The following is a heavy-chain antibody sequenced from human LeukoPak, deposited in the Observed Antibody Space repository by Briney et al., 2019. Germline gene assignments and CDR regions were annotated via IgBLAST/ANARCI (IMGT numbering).Heavy chain of an antibody. CDR1: GGTFSSYA. CDR3: AKGSPYYYGMDV. V-gene: IGHV1-69*13. CDR2: IIPIFGTA. J-gene: IGHJ6*02. Sequence: SVKVSCKASGGTFSSYAISWVRQAPGQGLEWMGGIIPIFGTANYAQKFQGRVTITADESTSTAYMELSSLRSEDTAVYYCAKGSPYYYGMDVWGQGTTVTVSS.